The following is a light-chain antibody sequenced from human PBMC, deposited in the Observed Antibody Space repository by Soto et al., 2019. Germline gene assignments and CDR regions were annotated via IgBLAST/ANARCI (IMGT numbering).Light chain of an antibody. CDR1: QAISTY. Sequence: IQLTQSPALLSASLGDRVTITCRASQAISTYFAWYQQTSGKAPKLLISAASTLQRGVPSRFRGSGSGTQFTLTISSLQPEDFATYYCQQLNAYPLTFGGGTKVDNK. V-gene: IGKV1-9*01. CDR2: AAS. J-gene: IGKJ4*01. CDR3: QQLNAYPLT.